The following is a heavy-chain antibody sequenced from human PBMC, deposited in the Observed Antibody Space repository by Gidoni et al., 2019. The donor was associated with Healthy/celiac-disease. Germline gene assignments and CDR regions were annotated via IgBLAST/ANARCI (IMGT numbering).Heavy chain of an antibody. CDR2: IYSGGST. D-gene: IGHD2-15*01. Sequence: GLEWVSVIYSGGSTYYADSVKGRFTISRDNSKNTLYLQMNSLRAEDTAVYYCAREGYCSGGSCYGGDGWFDPWGQGTLVTVSS. CDR3: AREGYCSGGSCYGGDGWFDP. J-gene: IGHJ5*02. V-gene: IGHV3-53*01.